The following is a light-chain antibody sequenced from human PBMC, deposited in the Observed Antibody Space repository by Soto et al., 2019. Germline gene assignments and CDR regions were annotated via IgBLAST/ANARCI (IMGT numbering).Light chain of an antibody. CDR3: HSYDSDSQGV. Sequence: NSMLTQPHSVSESPGKTVTISCTGSRGSIASNYVQWYQQRPGRAPTIVIFEHNQRPSGVPDRFSGSIDTSSNSASLTISGLKTEDEADYYCHSYDSDSQGVFGGGTKLTVL. CDR1: RGSIASNY. CDR2: EHN. J-gene: IGLJ3*02. V-gene: IGLV6-57*02.